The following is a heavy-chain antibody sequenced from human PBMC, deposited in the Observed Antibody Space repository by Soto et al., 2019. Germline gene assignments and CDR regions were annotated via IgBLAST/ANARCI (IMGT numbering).Heavy chain of an antibody. V-gene: IGHV1-8*01. J-gene: IGHJ6*03. Sequence: ASVKVSCKASGYTFTSYDIKWVRQATGQGLEWMGWMNPNSGNTGYAQKFQGRVTMTRNTSISTAYMELSSLRSEDTAVYYCARAVTTYYYYYMDVWGKGTTVTVSS. D-gene: IGHD4-17*01. CDR3: ARAVTTYYYYYMDV. CDR1: GYTFTSYD. CDR2: MNPNSGNT.